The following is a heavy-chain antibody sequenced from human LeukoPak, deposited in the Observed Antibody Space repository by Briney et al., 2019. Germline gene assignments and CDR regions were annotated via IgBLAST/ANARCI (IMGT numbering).Heavy chain of an antibody. Sequence: GGSLRLSCAASGFSFSNYAMSWVRQAPGKGLEWVSAISGSGAGTYYADSVKGRFTISRDNAKNSLYLQMNSLRAEDTAVYYCARDSNCGGDCYPLDYWGQGTLVTVSS. CDR1: GFSFSNYA. CDR2: ISGSGAGT. J-gene: IGHJ4*02. V-gene: IGHV3-23*01. D-gene: IGHD2-21*02. CDR3: ARDSNCGGDCYPLDY.